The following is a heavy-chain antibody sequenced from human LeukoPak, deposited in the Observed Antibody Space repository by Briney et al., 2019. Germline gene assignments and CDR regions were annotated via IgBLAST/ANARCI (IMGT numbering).Heavy chain of an antibody. D-gene: IGHD1-26*01. Sequence: GGSLRLSCAASGFTFSSYAMHWVRQAPGKGLEWVAVISYDGSNKYYADSVKGRFTISRDNSKNTLYLQMNSLRAEDTAVYYCAKSLSVGATTYYFDYWGQGTLVTLSS. CDR1: GFTFSSYA. CDR3: AKSLSVGATTYYFDY. J-gene: IGHJ4*01. CDR2: ISYDGSNK. V-gene: IGHV3-30-3*02.